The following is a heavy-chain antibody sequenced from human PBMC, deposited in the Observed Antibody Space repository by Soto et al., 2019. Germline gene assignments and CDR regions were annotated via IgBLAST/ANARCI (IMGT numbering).Heavy chain of an antibody. CDR1: GFTFSSYA. CDR2: ISVSVGST. CDR3: AKVERAVAGIID. Sequence: EVQLLESGGGLVQPVGSLRLSCAASGFTFSSYAMSWVRQAPGKGLDWVSAISVSVGSTYYADSVKGRFTISRDNSKNTLYLQMNSLRAEDTAVYYCAKVERAVAGIIDWGQGTLVTVSS. J-gene: IGHJ4*02. D-gene: IGHD6-19*01. V-gene: IGHV3-23*01.